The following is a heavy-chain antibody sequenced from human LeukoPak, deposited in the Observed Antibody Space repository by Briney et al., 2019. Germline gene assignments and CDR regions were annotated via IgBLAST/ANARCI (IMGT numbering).Heavy chain of an antibody. J-gene: IGHJ4*02. CDR1: GGSISSYY. Sequence: PSETLSLTCTVSGGSISSYYWSWLRQPPGKGLEWIGYIYYSGSTNYNPSLKSRVTISVDTSKNQFSLRLTSVTAADTAVYYCAGSRGAVSVDYWGQGTLVTVSS. D-gene: IGHD4-11*01. CDR2: IYYSGST. CDR3: AGSRGAVSVDY. V-gene: IGHV4-59*01.